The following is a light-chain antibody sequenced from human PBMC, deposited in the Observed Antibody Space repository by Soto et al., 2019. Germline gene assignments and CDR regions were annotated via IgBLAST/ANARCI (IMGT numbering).Light chain of an antibody. CDR3: GAWDSSLSGVL. CDR1: TSNIGNNY. J-gene: IGLJ2*01. CDR2: DTN. Sequence: QSVLTQPPSVSAAPGQQVTISCSGETSNIGNNYVSWYQQLPGAAPKLLIYDTNNRPSEIPDRFSGSRSGTSATLVITGLQTGDEGVYYCGAWDSSLSGVLFGGGTKLTVL. V-gene: IGLV1-51*01.